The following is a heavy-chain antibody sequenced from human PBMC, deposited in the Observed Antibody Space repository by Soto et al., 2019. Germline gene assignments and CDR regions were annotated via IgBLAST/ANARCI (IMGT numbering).Heavy chain of an antibody. CDR2: TYSTGST. Sequence: SETLSLTCTVSGGSFSSYYWSWFRQAAGKGLEWIGRTYSTGSTNYNPSLKGRVTMSLDTSKNHFSLKLSSVTAADTAVYYCARDQGYYGSETFTWFDPWGQGTLVAVSS. V-gene: IGHV4-4*07. D-gene: IGHD3-10*01. CDR3: ARDQGYYGSETFTWFDP. J-gene: IGHJ5*02. CDR1: GGSFSSYY.